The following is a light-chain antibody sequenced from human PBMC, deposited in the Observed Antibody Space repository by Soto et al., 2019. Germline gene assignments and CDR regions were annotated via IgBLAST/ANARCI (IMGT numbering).Light chain of an antibody. J-gene: IGLJ1*01. CDR2: SNN. CDR3: AAWDDSLNGFYV. CDR1: SSNIGSNT. Sequence: QSVLTQPPSASGTPGQRVTISCSGSSSNIGSNTVNWYQQLPGTAPKLLIYSNNQRPSGVPDRFSGSKSGTSASLAISGLQSEDEADYYCAAWDDSLNGFYVFGPGTMVTV. V-gene: IGLV1-44*01.